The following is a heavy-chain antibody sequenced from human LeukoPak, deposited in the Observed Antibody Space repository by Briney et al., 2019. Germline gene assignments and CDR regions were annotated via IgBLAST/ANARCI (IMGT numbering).Heavy chain of an antibody. J-gene: IGHJ4*02. V-gene: IGHV3-30*04. Sequence: PGGSLRLSCAASGFTFSSYAMHWVRQAPGKGLEWVAVISYDGSNKYYADSVKGRFTISRDNSKNTLYLQMNSLRAEDTAVYYCARDNYYGSGNDYWGQGTLATVSS. CDR3: ARDNYYGSGNDY. CDR1: GFTFSSYA. CDR2: ISYDGSNK. D-gene: IGHD3-10*01.